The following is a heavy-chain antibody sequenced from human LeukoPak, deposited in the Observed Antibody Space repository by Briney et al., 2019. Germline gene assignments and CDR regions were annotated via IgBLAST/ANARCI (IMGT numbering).Heavy chain of an antibody. Sequence: GGSLRLSCAASGFTFSNYAMHWVRQAPGKGLEWVAVISYGGSNKYYTDSVKGRFTISGDSSKNTLYLQMNSLRPEDTAVYYCARENRYCSGGSCYSVASDDAFDIWGQGTMVTVSS. D-gene: IGHD2-15*01. V-gene: IGHV3-30*04. J-gene: IGHJ3*02. CDR3: ARENRYCSGGSCYSVASDDAFDI. CDR2: ISYGGSNK. CDR1: GFTFSNYA.